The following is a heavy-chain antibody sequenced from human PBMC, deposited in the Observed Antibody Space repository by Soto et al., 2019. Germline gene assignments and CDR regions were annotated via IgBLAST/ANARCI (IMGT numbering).Heavy chain of an antibody. CDR2: FDPEDGET. J-gene: IGHJ6*02. D-gene: IGHD3-3*01. V-gene: IGHV1-24*01. CDR3: ATNLQAHYDFWSGYKLYGMDV. Sequence: ASVKVSCKVSGYTLTEFTIHWVRQAPGKGLEWMGGFDPEDGETIYAQKFQGRVTMREDTSTDTAYMELSSLRSEDTAVYYCATNLQAHYDFWSGYKLYGMDVWGQGTTVTVSS. CDR1: GYTLTEFT.